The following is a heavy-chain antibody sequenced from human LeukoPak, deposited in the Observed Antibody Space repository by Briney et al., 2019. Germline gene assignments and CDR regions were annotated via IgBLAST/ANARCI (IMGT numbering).Heavy chain of an antibody. CDR2: ISGSGGST. J-gene: IGHJ6*02. CDR1: GFTFSSYA. D-gene: IGHD1-1*01. V-gene: IGHV3-23*01. CDR3: ARVWKPDYYYGMDV. Sequence: GGSLRLSCAASGFTFSSYAMSWVRQAPGKGLEWVSAISGSGGSTYYADSVKGRFTISRDNSKNTLYLQMNSLRAEDTAVYYCARVWKPDYYYGMDVWGQGTTVTVSS.